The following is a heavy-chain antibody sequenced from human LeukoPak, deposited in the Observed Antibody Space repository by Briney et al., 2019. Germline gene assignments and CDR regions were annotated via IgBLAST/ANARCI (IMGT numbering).Heavy chain of an antibody. CDR3: ARVTGDGSGSLLFDY. CDR2: IYYSGST. V-gene: IGHV4-39*07. CDR1: GGSISSSSYY. D-gene: IGHD3-10*01. Sequence: PSETLSLTCTVSGGSISSSSYYWGWIRQPPGKGLEWIGSIYYSGSTYYNPSLKSRVTISVDTSKNQFSLKLSSVTAADTAVYYCARVTGDGSGSLLFDYWGQGTQVTVSS. J-gene: IGHJ4*02.